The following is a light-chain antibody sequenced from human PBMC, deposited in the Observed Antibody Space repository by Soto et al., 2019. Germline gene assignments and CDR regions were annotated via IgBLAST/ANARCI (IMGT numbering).Light chain of an antibody. Sequence: ILLAQSPGTLSLSPGDRATLSCRASQSLGSGYLAWYRQKPGQAPRILIYAASSRATGVPDRFSGSGSGTDFSLTISRLEPEDFSVDYCQQYDTSPRTFGQGTKVDIK. CDR2: AAS. CDR1: QSLGSGY. V-gene: IGKV3-20*01. CDR3: QQYDTSPRT. J-gene: IGKJ1*01.